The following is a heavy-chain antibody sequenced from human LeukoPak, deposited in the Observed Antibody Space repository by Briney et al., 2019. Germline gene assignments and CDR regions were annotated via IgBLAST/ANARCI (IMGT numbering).Heavy chain of an antibody. D-gene: IGHD3-16*01. J-gene: IGHJ4*02. V-gene: IGHV4-34*01. CDR3: ARHVMRPQGFDY. Sequence: LKPSETLSLTCAVYGGSFRGYYWSWIRQPPGKGLEWIGEINHSGSTNYNPSLKSRVTISVDTSKNQFSLKLSSVTAADTAVYYCARHVMRPQGFDYWGQGTLVTVSS. CDR1: GGSFRGYY. CDR2: INHSGST.